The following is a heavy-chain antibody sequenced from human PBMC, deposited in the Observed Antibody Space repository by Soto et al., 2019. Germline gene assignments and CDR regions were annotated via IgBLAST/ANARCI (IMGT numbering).Heavy chain of an antibody. D-gene: IGHD6-6*01. J-gene: IGHJ3*02. V-gene: IGHV1-69*02. Sequence: SVKVSCKASGGTFSSYTIIWVRQAPGQGLEWMGRIIPILGIANYAQKFQGRVTITADKSTSTAYMELGSLRSEDTAVYYCARGSSRGLDAFDIWGQGTMVTVSS. CDR3: ARGSSRGLDAFDI. CDR1: GGTFSSYT. CDR2: IIPILGIA.